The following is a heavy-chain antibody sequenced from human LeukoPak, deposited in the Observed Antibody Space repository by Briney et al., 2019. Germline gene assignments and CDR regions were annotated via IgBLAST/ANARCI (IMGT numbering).Heavy chain of an antibody. CDR1: GFTFSSYG. CDR2: ISYDGSNK. V-gene: IGHV3-30*03. D-gene: IGHD5-24*01. J-gene: IGHJ6*02. Sequence: GRSLRLSCAASGFTFSSYGMHWVRQAPGKGLEWVAVISYDGSNKYYADSVKGRFTISRDNSKNTLYLQMNSLRAEDTAVYFCARRDGYRGMDVWGQGTTVTVSS. CDR3: ARRDGYRGMDV.